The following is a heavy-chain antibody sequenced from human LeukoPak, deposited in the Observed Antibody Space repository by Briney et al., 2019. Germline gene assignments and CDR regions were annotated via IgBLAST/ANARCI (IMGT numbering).Heavy chain of an antibody. CDR3: VTYYYGSSAPKRNY. CDR1: GGSFSDYF. CDR2: ISHSGST. D-gene: IGHD3-22*01. V-gene: IGHV4-34*01. J-gene: IGHJ4*02. Sequence: PSETLSLTCAVYGGSFSDYFWSWIRQPPGKGLEWIGEISHSGSTTYNPSLRSRVTISGDTSKKQFSLKLSSVTAADTAVYYCVTYYYGSSAPKRNYWGQGILVTVSS.